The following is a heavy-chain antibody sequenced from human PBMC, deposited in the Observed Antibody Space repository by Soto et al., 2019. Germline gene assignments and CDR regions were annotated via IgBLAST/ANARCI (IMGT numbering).Heavy chain of an antibody. D-gene: IGHD3-22*01. CDR2: IYYSGST. CDR3: ATYDSSDYYSGSPIGWFDP. Sequence: PSETLSLTCTVSGGSISSGGYYWSWIRQHPGKGLEWIGYIYYSGSTYYNPSPKSRVTISVDTSKNQFSLKLSSVTAADTAVYYCATYDSSDYYSGSPIGWFDPWGQGTLVTVSS. V-gene: IGHV4-31*03. J-gene: IGHJ5*02. CDR1: GGSISSGGYY.